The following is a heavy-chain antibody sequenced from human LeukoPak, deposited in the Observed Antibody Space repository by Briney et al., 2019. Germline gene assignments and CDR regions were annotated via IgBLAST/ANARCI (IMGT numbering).Heavy chain of an antibody. Sequence: SETLSLTCTVSGGSISSYYWSWIRQPPGKGLEWIGYIYYSGSTNYNPSLKSRVTISVDTSKNQFSLKLSSVTVADTAVYYCARHLDYDILTGYYSDYWGQGTLVTVSS. CDR1: GGSISSYY. D-gene: IGHD3-9*01. CDR3: ARHLDYDILTGYYSDY. V-gene: IGHV4-59*08. J-gene: IGHJ4*02. CDR2: IYYSGST.